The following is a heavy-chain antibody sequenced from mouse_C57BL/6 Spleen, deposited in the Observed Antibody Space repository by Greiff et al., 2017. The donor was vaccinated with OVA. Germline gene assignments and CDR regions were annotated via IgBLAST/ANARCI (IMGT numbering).Heavy chain of an antibody. CDR1: GFTFSNYW. D-gene: IGHD3-2*02. Sequence: EVKLMESGGGLVQPGGSMKLSCVASGFTFSNYWMNWVRQSPEKGLEWVAQIRLKSDNYATHYAESVKGRFTISRDDSKSSVYLQMNNLRAEDTGIYYCTGGGSSGSFAYWGQGTLVTVSA. J-gene: IGHJ3*01. CDR3: TGGGSSGSFAY. V-gene: IGHV6-3*01. CDR2: IRLKSDNYAT.